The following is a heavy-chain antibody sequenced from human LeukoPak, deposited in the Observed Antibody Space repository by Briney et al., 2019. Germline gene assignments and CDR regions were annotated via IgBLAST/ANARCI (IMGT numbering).Heavy chain of an antibody. Sequence: ASVKVSCKASGYTFTSYGISWVRQAPGQGLEWMGWISPYNGNTIYAQKLQGRVTMTTDTSTSTAYMELRSLRSDDTAVYYCARGSPPRVYYDRSGYYSYYFDYWGQGTLVTVSS. CDR3: ARGSPPRVYYDRSGYYSYYFDY. CDR1: GYTFTSYG. J-gene: IGHJ4*02. CDR2: ISPYNGNT. D-gene: IGHD3-22*01. V-gene: IGHV1-18*01.